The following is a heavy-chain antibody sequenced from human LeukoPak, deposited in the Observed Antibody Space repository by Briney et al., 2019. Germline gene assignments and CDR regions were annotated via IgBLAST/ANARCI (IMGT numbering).Heavy chain of an antibody. J-gene: IGHJ2*01. CDR1: GFTFSSYG. Sequence: GGSLRLSCAASGFTFSSYGMHWVRQAPGKGLEWVANIKQDGSEKYYVDSVKGRFTISRDNAKNSLYLQMNSLRAEDTAVYYCSRGGGTTVTTANFDLWGRGTLVTVSS. D-gene: IGHD4-17*01. CDR2: IKQDGSEK. V-gene: IGHV3-7*01. CDR3: SRGGGTTVTTANFDL.